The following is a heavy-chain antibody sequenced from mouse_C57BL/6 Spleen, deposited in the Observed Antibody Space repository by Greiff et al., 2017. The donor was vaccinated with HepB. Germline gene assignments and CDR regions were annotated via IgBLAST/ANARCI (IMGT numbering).Heavy chain of an antibody. CDR3: ARTGTTVVNPFAY. D-gene: IGHD1-1*01. Sequence: VQLQQSGAELVKPGASVKMSCKASGYTFTSYWITWVKQRPGQGLEWIGDIYPGSGSTNYNEKFKSKATLTVDTSSSTAYMQLSSLTSEDSAVYYCARTGTTVVNPFAYWGQGTLVTVSA. CDR1: GYTFTSYW. J-gene: IGHJ3*01. V-gene: IGHV1-55*01. CDR2: IYPGSGST.